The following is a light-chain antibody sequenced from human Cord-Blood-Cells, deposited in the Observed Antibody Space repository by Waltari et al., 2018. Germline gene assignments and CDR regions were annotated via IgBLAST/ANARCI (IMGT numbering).Light chain of an antibody. CDR2: WAS. CDR1: QSVLYSSNNKNY. V-gene: IGKV4-1*01. J-gene: IGKJ4*01. CDR3: QQYYSTPLT. Sequence: IVMTQSQDSLAVSMGERATINCKSSQSVLYSSNNKNYLAWYQQKPGQPPKLLIYWASTRESVVPDRFSGSGSGTDFTLTISSLQAEDVAVYYCQQYYSTPLTFGGGTKVEIK.